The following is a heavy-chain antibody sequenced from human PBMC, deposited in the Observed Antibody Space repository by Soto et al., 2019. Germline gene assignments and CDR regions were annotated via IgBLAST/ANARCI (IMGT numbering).Heavy chain of an antibody. V-gene: IGHV4-59*12. CDR2: FHYSGST. CDR1: GCYISSYY. Sequence: TSETLSLTCTVSGCYISSYYWSWIRQPPGKGLKWIGYFHYSGSTNYNPSLKSRVTISVDTSKNQFSLKLSSVTAEDTAVYYCVRDPSRGNEWARYVDLWGRGTLVTVSS. CDR3: VRDPSRGNEWARYVDL. J-gene: IGHJ2*01. D-gene: IGHD1-1*01.